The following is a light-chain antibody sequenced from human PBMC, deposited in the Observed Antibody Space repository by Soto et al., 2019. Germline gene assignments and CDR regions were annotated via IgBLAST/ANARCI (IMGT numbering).Light chain of an antibody. V-gene: IGKV2-28*01. CDR3: MQALKSLS. Sequence: DIVMTQSPYSLPITPGESASISCRSSQSLLHSNGYNYLDWYLQKPGQSPQLLIYLGSNRASGVPDRFSGSGSGTDFTLKISRVEAEDVGVYYCMQALKSLSFGGGTKVEIK. J-gene: IGKJ4*01. CDR2: LGS. CDR1: QSLLHSNGYNY.